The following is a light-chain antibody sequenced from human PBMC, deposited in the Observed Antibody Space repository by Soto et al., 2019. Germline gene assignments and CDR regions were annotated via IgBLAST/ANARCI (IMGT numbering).Light chain of an antibody. J-gene: IGLJ3*02. Sequence: QSALTQPASVSGSPGQSITISCTGTSSDVGGYNYVSWYQQHPGKAPKLMIYEVSNRPSGVSNRFSGSKSGNTASLTISALQAEDEADYYCRSFTSINTCVFGGGTKLTVL. CDR1: SSDVGGYNY. CDR2: EVS. V-gene: IGLV2-14*01. CDR3: RSFTSINTCV.